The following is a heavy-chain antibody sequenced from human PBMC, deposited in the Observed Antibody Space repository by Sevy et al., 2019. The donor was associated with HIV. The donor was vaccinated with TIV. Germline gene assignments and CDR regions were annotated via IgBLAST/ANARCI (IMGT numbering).Heavy chain of an antibody. CDR3: ARDFSPDYGGELYAFDI. V-gene: IGHV3-11*01. D-gene: IGHD4-17*01. J-gene: IGHJ3*02. CDR2: ISSSGSTI. Sequence: GRSLRLSCAASGFTFSDYYMSWIRQAPGKGLEWVSYISSSGSTIYYADSVKGRFTISRDNAKNSLYLQMNSLRAEDTAVYYCARDFSPDYGGELYAFDIWGQGTMVTVSS. CDR1: GFTFSDYY.